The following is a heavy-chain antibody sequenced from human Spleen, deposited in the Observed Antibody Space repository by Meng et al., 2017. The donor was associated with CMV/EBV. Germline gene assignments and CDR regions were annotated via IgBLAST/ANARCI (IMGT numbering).Heavy chain of an antibody. CDR3: ARARRNSDFDY. CDR1: GGSFSDYY. Sequence: LTCAVFGGSFSDYYWSWIRQPPGKGLEWIGEIYHSGSTNYNPFLKSRVTISVDTSKNQFSLKVSSVTAADTAVYYCARARRNSDFDYWGQGTLVTVSS. D-gene: IGHD4-23*01. CDR2: IYHSGST. J-gene: IGHJ4*02. V-gene: IGHV4-34*01.